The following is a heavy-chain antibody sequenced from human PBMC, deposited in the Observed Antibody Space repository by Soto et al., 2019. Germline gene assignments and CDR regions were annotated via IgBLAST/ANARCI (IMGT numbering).Heavy chain of an antibody. J-gene: IGHJ5*01. CDR2: INQEGDTT. Sequence: VPSTTLSCAASGFTFSSHPMHWVRQSPGKGLEHVAVINQEGDTTEYADSVKGRFTISRDNSKNTLFLQLGSVRDDDMAEYYNARDASGEGFNSQLQDSWGHGTQGIV. D-gene: IGHD1-1*01. V-gene: IGHV3-64*02. CDR3: ARDASGEGFNSQLQDS. CDR1: GFTFSSHP.